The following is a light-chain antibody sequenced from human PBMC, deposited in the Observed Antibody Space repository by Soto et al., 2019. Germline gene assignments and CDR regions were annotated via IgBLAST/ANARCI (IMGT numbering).Light chain of an antibody. J-gene: IGLJ1*01. V-gene: IGLV1-44*01. CDR1: YSNIGSST. CDR3: AAWDDSLNGYV. CDR2: SSS. Sequence: QSALAQPPAASGTPGQRVTISCCGSYSNIGSSTVNWYQQLPGTAPKLLIYSSSQRPSGVPDRFSGSKSGTSASLAISGLQSEDEADYYCAAWDDSLNGYVFGTGTKVTV.